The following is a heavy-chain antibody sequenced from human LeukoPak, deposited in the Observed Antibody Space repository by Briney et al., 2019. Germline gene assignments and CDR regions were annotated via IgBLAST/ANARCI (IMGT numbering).Heavy chain of an antibody. CDR1: GYTSTSYG. V-gene: IGHV1-18*01. D-gene: IGHD2-8*01. J-gene: IGHJ5*02. CDR3: AREIEDMVLMGWFDP. CDR2: ISAYNGNT. Sequence: GASVKLSCKASGYTSTSYGMRWVRQAPGQGLEWMGGISAYNGNTNYAQKLQGRVTITTDTSKNTAYLELRSLRSDDRAVYFCAREIEDMVLMGWFDPWGEGSLVGVCS.